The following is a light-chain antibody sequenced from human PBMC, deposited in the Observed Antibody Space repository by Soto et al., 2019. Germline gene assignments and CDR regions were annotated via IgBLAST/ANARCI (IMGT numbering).Light chain of an antibody. CDR2: GAS. Sequence: EIVLTQSPATLSVSPGERVTLSCRASQSLDINLAWYQQKPGQAPRLLIYGASTRATDMPGRFSGRGAGAEFTLTISSLQSEDFAVYYCQQYRSWPRTFGQGTKVEIK. CDR3: QQYRSWPRT. V-gene: IGKV3-15*01. J-gene: IGKJ1*01. CDR1: QSLDIN.